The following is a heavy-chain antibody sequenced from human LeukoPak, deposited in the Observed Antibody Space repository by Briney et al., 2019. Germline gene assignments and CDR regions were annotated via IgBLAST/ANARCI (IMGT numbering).Heavy chain of an antibody. Sequence: GGSLRLSCSASGFTFSNFFMHWVRQAPGKGLEYVSSISADGGSTFYADSVKGRFTVSRDNSKNTLYLQMNSLRAEDTAVYYCAKDYYDSSGYFDYWGQGTLVTVSS. CDR1: GFTFSNFF. V-gene: IGHV3-64*04. D-gene: IGHD3-22*01. J-gene: IGHJ4*02. CDR2: ISADGGST. CDR3: AKDYYDSSGYFDY.